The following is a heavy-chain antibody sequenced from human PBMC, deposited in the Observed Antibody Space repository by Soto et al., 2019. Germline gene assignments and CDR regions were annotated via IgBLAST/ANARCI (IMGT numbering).Heavy chain of an antibody. J-gene: IGHJ4*02. D-gene: IGHD5-18*01. CDR2: ISYSGST. CDR3: VGDRDTTTPMVHGNY. CDR1: GGSISSDSYY. Sequence: PSETLSLTCTVSGGSISSDSYYWGWIRQSPEKGLEWIASISYSGSTYYNPTLKSRLIISVDTSKSQFSLKLSSVTAADTAIYHCVGDRDTTTPMVHGNYWGQGTLVTVSS. V-gene: IGHV4-39*02.